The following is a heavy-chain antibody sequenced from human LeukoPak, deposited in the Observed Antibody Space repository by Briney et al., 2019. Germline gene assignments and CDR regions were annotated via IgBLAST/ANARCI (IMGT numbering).Heavy chain of an antibody. J-gene: IGHJ6*02. CDR1: GFTVSSNY. V-gene: IGHV3-66*01. Sequence: GGSLRLSCAASGFTVSSNYMSRVRQAPGKWLEWVSMIYAGGSTYYADSVKGRFTISRDNSKNTLYLQMSSLRAEDTAVYYCASGLYGMDVWGQGTTVTVSS. CDR2: IYAGGST. CDR3: ASGLYGMDV. D-gene: IGHD2-21*01.